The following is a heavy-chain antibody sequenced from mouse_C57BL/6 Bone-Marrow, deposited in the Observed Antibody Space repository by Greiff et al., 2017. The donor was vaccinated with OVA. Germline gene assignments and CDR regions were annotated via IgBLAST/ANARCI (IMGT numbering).Heavy chain of an antibody. CDR2: IHPNSGST. CDR3: ASPYDYDGYFDD. CDR1: GYTFTSYW. J-gene: IGHJ2*01. D-gene: IGHD2-4*01. Sequence: VQLQQPGAELVKPGASVKLSCKASGYTFTSYWMHWVKQRPGQGLEWIGMIHPNSGSTNYNEKFKSKATLTVDKSSSTAYMQLSSLTSEDSAVYYCASPYDYDGYFDDWGQGTTLTVSS. V-gene: IGHV1-64*01.